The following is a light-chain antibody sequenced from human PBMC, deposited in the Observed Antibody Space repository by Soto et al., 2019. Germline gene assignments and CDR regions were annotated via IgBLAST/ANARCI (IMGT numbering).Light chain of an antibody. V-gene: IGLV1-51*01. J-gene: IGLJ2*01. Sequence: QSVLTQPPSVSAAPGQKVTISCSGSSSNIGNNYGFWYQQLPGTAPKLLIYDNDKRPSGIHRRFSGSKSSTSATLGITVLPSEDEDDYYRASENRSLRVGVFGGGTKLTVL. CDR1: SSNIGNNY. CDR2: DND. CDR3: ASENRSLRVGV.